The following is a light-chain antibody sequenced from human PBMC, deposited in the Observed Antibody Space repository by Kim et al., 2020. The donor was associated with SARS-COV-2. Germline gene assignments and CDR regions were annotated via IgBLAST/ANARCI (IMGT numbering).Light chain of an antibody. CDR1: QSVSSSY. V-gene: IGKV3-20*01. CDR2: GAS. J-gene: IGKJ1*01. Sequence: SLSLYPGQRATLSCRTSQSVSSSYLAWYQQKPGQAPRLLIYGASSRATGIPDRFSGSGSGTDFALTISRLEPEDFAVYYCQQSGTFGQGTKVDIK. CDR3: QQSGT.